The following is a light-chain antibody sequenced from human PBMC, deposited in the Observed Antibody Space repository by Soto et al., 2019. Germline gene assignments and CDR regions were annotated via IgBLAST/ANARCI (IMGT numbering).Light chain of an antibody. CDR3: CSYAGSSTYV. CDR1: SSNIGSNT. Sequence: QSVLTQPPSVSGTRGQRVTISCSGSSSNIGSNTANWYQHLPGTAPKVLIYSNNRRPSGVPDRFSGSKSGTSASLAISGLQSEDEADYYCCSYAGSSTYVFGTGTKLTVL. CDR2: SNN. V-gene: IGLV1-44*01. J-gene: IGLJ1*01.